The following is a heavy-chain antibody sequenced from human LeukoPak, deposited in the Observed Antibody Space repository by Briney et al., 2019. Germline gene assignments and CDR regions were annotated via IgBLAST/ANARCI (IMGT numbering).Heavy chain of an antibody. J-gene: IGHJ4*02. CDR3: AKITHIGVVAPFDS. CDR2: ISYDGSNK. V-gene: IGHV3-30*18. CDR1: GFTFSSYG. Sequence: PGRSLRLSCAASGFTFSSYGMHWVRQAPGKGLEWVAVISYDGSNKYYADSVKGRFTISRDNSKNTLYLQMNSLRAEDTAVYYCAKITHIGVVAPFDSWGQGTLVTVSS. D-gene: IGHD2-2*01.